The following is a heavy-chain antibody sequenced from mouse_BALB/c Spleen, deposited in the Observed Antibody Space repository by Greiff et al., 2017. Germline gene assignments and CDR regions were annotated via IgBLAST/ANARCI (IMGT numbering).Heavy chain of an antibody. D-gene: IGHD1-2*01. Sequence: VKLQESGAELVRPGSSVKISCKASGYAFSSYWMNWVKQRPGQGLEWIGQIYPGDGDTNYNGKFKGKATLTADKSSSTAYMQLSSLTSEDSAVYFCAITTASFAYWGQGTLVTVSA. CDR3: AITTASFAY. CDR2: IYPGDGDT. V-gene: IGHV1-80*01. J-gene: IGHJ3*01. CDR1: GYAFSSYW.